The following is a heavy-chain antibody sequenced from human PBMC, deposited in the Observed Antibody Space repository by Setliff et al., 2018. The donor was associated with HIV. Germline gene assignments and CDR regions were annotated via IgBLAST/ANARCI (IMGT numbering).Heavy chain of an antibody. CDR2: ISAYNGNT. CDR1: GYTFTSYG. Sequence: ASVKVSCKASGYTFTSYGISWVRQAPGQGLEWMGWISAYNGNTNYAQKLQGRVTMTTDTSTSTAYMELTSLRSDDTAVYYCARVSSFNKIIREAFDIWGQGTLVTVSS. CDR3: ARVSSFNKIIREAFDI. D-gene: IGHD3-10*01. J-gene: IGHJ3*02. V-gene: IGHV1-18*01.